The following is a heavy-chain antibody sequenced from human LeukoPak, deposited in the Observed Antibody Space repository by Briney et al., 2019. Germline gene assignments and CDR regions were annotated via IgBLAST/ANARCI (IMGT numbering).Heavy chain of an antibody. Sequence: PSETLSLTRTVSGGSISSHYWSWIRQPPGKGLEWIGYIYYSGSTNYNPSLKSRVTISVDTSKNQFSLKLSSVTAADTAVYYCARDTSNWFDPWGQGTLATVSS. CDR3: ARDTSNWFDP. V-gene: IGHV4-59*11. J-gene: IGHJ5*02. CDR2: IYYSGST. CDR1: GGSISSHY.